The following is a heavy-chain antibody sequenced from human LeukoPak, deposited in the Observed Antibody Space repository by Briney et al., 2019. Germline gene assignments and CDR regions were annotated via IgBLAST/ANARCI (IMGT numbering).Heavy chain of an antibody. CDR1: GYSFTSCW. J-gene: IGHJ5*02. V-gene: IGHV5-51*01. CDR2: IYPGHSDT. D-gene: IGHD2-15*01. Sequence: GESLKISCKGSGYSFTSCWIGWVRQMPGKGLEWMGIIYPGHSDTRYSPSFQGQVTISADKSISTAYLQWSSLKASDTAMYYCARRGYCSGGSCYSGVWFDPWGQGTLVTVSS. CDR3: ARRGYCSGGSCYSGVWFDP.